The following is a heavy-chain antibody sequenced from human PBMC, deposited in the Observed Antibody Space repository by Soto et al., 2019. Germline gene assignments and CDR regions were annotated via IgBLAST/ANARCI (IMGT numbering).Heavy chain of an antibody. D-gene: IGHD3-9*01. CDR3: ARGGLRYFDWLPPYNWFDP. J-gene: IGHJ5*02. CDR2: INHSGST. Sequence: PSETLSLTCAVYGGSFSGYYLSWIRQPPGKGLEWIGEINHSGSTNYNPSLKSRVTISVDTSKNQFSLKLSSVTAADTAVYYCARGGLRYFDWLPPYNWFDPWGQGTLVTVSS. V-gene: IGHV4-34*01. CDR1: GGSFSGYY.